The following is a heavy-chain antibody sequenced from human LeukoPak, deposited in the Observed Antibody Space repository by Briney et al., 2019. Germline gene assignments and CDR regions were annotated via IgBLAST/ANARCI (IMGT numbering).Heavy chain of an antibody. J-gene: IGHJ6*02. V-gene: IGHV4-34*01. Sequence: KTSETLSLTCAVYGGSYSGYYWSWLRQPPGKGLEWLGEINHSGSTNYNPSLKSRVTISVDTSKNQFSLKLSSVTAADTAVYYCARRAPKTGTTPKLGGIDVWGQGTAVTVSS. CDR3: ARRAPKTGTTPKLGGIDV. CDR1: GGSYSGYY. CDR2: INHSGST. D-gene: IGHD1-7*01.